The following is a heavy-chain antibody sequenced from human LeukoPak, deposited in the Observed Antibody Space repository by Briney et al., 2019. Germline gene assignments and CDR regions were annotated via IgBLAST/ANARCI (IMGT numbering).Heavy chain of an antibody. Sequence: GGSLRLSCAASGFTFSSFSMNWVRQAPGKGLEWVSSISSSSSYIYYADSVKGRFTISRDNAKNSLYLQMNSLRAEDTAVYYCARDPSGATNDYWGQGTLVTVSS. V-gene: IGHV3-21*01. J-gene: IGHJ4*02. CDR1: GFTFSSFS. CDR2: ISSSSSYI. D-gene: IGHD1-26*01. CDR3: ARDPSGATNDY.